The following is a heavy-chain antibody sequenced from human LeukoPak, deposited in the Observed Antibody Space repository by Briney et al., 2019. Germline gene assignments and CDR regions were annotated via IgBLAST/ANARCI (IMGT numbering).Heavy chain of an antibody. CDR3: ARAAVEMATIDFDY. CDR2: IKQDGSEK. Sequence: GGSLRLSCAASGFTFSSYWMSWVRQAPGKGLEWVANIKQDGSEKYYVDSVKGRFTISRDNAKNSLYLQMNSLRAEDTAVYYCARAAVEMATIDFDYWGQGTLDTVSS. CDR1: GFTFSSYW. D-gene: IGHD5-24*01. J-gene: IGHJ4*02. V-gene: IGHV3-7*01.